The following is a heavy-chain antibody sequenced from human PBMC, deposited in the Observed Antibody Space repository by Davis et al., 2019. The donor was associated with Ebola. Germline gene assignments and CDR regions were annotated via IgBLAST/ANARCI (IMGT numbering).Heavy chain of an antibody. V-gene: IGHV3-21*01. CDR1: GFTFSDHW. D-gene: IGHD3-3*01. J-gene: IGHJ4*02. CDR2: ISSSSSYI. Sequence: PGGSLRLSCEASGFTFSDHWMTWVRQAPGKGLEWVSSISSSSSYIYYADSVKGRFTISRDSAKNSLYLQMNSLRAEDTAVYYCTRQEGTTFAVVSLYWGQGTLVTVSS. CDR3: TRQEGTTFAVVSLY.